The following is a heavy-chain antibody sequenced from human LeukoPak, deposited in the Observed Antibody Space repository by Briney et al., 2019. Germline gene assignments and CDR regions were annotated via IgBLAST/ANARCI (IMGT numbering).Heavy chain of an antibody. CDR2: IEPDGSEK. Sequence: GGSLRLSCAVSGFTFSNFWMTWVRQAPGKGLEWVANIEPDGSEKYYVDSVKGRFTISRDNAKNSLYLQMNSLRVEDTAVYYCARGHYGRDYWGQGTLVTVSS. CDR1: GFTFSNFW. J-gene: IGHJ4*02. V-gene: IGHV3-7*04. D-gene: IGHD4-17*01. CDR3: ARGHYGRDY.